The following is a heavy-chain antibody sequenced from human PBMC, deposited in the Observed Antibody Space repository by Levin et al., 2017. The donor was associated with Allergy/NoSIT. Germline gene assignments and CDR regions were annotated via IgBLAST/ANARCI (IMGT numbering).Heavy chain of an antibody. CDR1: GFTFSSYA. Sequence: GGSLRLSCAASGFTFSSYAMHWVRQAPGKGLEWVAVISYDGSNKYYADSVKGRFTISRDNSKNTLYLQMNSLRAEDTAVYYCAREEYYYGSGSFDYWGQGTLVTVSS. CDR3: AREEYYYGSGSFDY. V-gene: IGHV3-30-3*01. J-gene: IGHJ4*02. CDR2: ISYDGSNK. D-gene: IGHD3-10*01.